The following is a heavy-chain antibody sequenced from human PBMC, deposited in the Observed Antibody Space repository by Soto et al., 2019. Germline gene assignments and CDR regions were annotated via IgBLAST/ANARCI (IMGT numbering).Heavy chain of an antibody. CDR1: GFTFSSYG. J-gene: IGHJ6*02. D-gene: IGHD3-10*01. CDR2: ISYDGSNK. Sequence: QVRLVESGGGVVQPGRSLRLSCAASGFTFSSYGMHWVRQAPGKGLEWVAVISYDGSNKYYADSVKGRFTISRDNSKNTLYLQMNSLRAEDTAVYYCAKSETPGYYYYYGMDVWGQGTTVTVSS. CDR3: AKSETPGYYYYYGMDV. V-gene: IGHV3-30*18.